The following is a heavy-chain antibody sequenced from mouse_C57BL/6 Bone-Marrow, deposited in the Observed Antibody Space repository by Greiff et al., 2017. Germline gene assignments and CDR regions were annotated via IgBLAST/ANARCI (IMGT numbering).Heavy chain of an antibody. CDR3: ARSGDGYLYYYAMDY. J-gene: IGHJ4*01. V-gene: IGHV1-52*01. D-gene: IGHD2-3*01. CDR1: GYTFTSYW. Sequence: QVQLQQPGAELVRPGSSVKLSCKASGYTFTSYWMHWVKQRPIQGLEWIGNIDPSDSETPYNQKFKDKATLTVDKSSSTAYMQLSSLTSEDSAVYYCARSGDGYLYYYAMDYWGQGTSVTVSS. CDR2: IDPSDSET.